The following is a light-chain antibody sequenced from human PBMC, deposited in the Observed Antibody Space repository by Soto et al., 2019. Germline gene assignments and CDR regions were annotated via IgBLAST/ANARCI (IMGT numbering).Light chain of an antibody. J-gene: IGKJ1*01. V-gene: IGKV1-5*01. Sequence: DIQMTQSPSTLSASVGDRVTITCRASQSMSSRLAWYQQKPGKAPKFLIYDASSLESGVPSRFSGSGSGTEFTLTISSLQPDDFATYYCQQYNSYSPWTFGQGTKVDNK. CDR2: DAS. CDR1: QSMSSR. CDR3: QQYNSYSPWT.